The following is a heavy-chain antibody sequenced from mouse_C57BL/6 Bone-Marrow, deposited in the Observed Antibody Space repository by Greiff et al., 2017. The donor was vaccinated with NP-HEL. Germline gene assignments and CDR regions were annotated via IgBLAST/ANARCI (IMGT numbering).Heavy chain of an antibody. J-gene: IGHJ4*01. V-gene: IGHV1-52*01. CDR1: GYTFTSYW. CDR3: ASPLYGSYAMDY. Sequence: QVQLQQPGAELVRPGSSVKLSCKASGYTFTSYWMHWVKQRPIQGLEWIGNIDPSDSETHYNQKFKDKATLTVDKSSSTAYMQLSSLTSEDSAVYYCASPLYGSYAMDYWGQGTSVTVSS. D-gene: IGHD2-2*01. CDR2: IDPSDSET.